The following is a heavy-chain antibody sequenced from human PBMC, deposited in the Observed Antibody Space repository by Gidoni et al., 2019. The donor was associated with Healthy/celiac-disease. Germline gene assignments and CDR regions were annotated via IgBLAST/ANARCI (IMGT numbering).Heavy chain of an antibody. J-gene: IGHJ5*02. V-gene: IGHV3-23*01. CDR3: ANHPDLLDNWFDP. Sequence: EVQLLESGGGLVQPGGSLRLSCAASGFTFSSYAMRWVRQAPGKGLEWVSAISGSGGSTYYADSVKGRFTISRDNSKNTLYLQMNSLRAEDTAVYYCANHPDLLDNWFDPWGQGTLVTVSS. CDR2: ISGSGGST. D-gene: IGHD2-15*01. CDR1: GFTFSSYA.